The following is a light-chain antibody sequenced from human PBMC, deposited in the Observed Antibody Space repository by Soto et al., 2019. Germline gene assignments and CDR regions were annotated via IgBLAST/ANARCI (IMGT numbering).Light chain of an antibody. CDR1: QSVSSY. CDR3: QQRSNWPFLT. CDR2: DAS. J-gene: IGKJ4*01. V-gene: IGKV3-11*01. Sequence: EVVLTQSPATLSXXXXXXXXXXXXXSQSVSSYLAWYQQKPGQAPRLLIYDASNRATGIPARFSGSGSGTDFTLTISSLEPEDFAVYYCQQRSNWPFLTFGGGTKVDIK.